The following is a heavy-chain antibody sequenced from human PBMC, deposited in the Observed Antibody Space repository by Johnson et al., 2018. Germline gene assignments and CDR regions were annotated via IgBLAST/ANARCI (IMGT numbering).Heavy chain of an antibody. D-gene: IGHD6-13*01. CDR2: LTPDGGDT. V-gene: IGHV3-74*01. Sequence: QLQESGGGLAQPGGSLRLSCTASGLTFSTDWMHWVRQIPGQGLEWVSRLTPDGGDTYYAGSVKDRFPISRDNDKNTPFLQMNSLRAEDTAMYYCAREEAAAGNWFFDLWGRGTLVTVSS. J-gene: IGHJ2*01. CDR1: GLTFSTDW. CDR3: AREEAAAGNWFFDL.